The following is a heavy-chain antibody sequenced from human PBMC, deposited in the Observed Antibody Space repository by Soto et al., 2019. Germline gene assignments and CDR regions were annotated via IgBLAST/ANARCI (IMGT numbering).Heavy chain of an antibody. CDR3: ARQRCGGKKLRLCYFDY. J-gene: IGHJ4*02. CDR2: IYYSGST. V-gene: IGHV4-59*08. Sequence: SETLSLTCTVSGGSISSYYWSWIRQPPGKGLEWIGYIYYSGSTNYNPSLKSRLTISVDTSKNQFSLKLSSVTATDTAVYYCARQRCGGKKLRLCYFDYWGQGTLVTVSS. CDR1: GGSISSYY. D-gene: IGHD2-21*01.